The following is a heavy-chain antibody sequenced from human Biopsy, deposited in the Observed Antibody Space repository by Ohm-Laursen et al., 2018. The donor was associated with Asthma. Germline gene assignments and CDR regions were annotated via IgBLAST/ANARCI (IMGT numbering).Heavy chain of an antibody. CDR1: GFTFGDYW. CDR2: IKHDGTEK. D-gene: IGHD3-22*01. Sequence: GSLRLSCAAPGFTFGDYWMSWVRQVLGKGLEWVANIKHDGTEKNHVDSLKGRFTISRDNAKNSLYLQMNSLRAEDTAIYYCAKPMLHLNYYDSSGSPTPSGAFDIWGQGSMVTVSS. CDR3: AKPMLHLNYYDSSGSPTPSGAFDI. J-gene: IGHJ3*02. V-gene: IGHV3-7*03.